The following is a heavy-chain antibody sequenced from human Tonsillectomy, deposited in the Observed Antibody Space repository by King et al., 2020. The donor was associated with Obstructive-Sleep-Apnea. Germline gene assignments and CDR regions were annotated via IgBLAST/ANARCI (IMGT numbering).Heavy chain of an antibody. V-gene: IGHV1-69*01. CDR2: IIPLYAST. J-gene: IGHJ6*02. CDR3: AGGVAARQYYYYGLDV. Sequence: QLVQSGAEVKRPGSSVKVSCKASGGTFSSYAFIWVRLAPGQGLEWMGEIIPLYASTSNAEKFQGRVTITADESTGPAYMELGSLRSEDTAVYYCAGGVAARQYYYYGLDVWGQGTTVTVSS. D-gene: IGHD6-6*01. CDR1: GGTFSSYA.